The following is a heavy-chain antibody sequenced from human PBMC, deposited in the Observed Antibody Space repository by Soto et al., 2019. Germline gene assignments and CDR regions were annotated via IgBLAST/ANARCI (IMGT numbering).Heavy chain of an antibody. D-gene: IGHD6-13*01. CDR1: GFTFSGSA. V-gene: IGHV3-73*01. CDR3: ARRIAAAGTSWFDP. J-gene: IGHJ5*02. Sequence: GGSLRLACAASGFTFSGSAMHWVRQASGKGLEWVGRIRSKANSYATAYAASVKGRFTISRDDSKNTAYLQMNSLKTEDTAVYYCARRIAAAGTSWFDPWGQGT. CDR2: IRSKANSYAT.